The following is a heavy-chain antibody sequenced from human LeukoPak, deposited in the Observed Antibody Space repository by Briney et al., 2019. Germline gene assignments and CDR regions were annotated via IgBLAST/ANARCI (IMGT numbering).Heavy chain of an antibody. J-gene: IGHJ4*02. V-gene: IGHV6-1*01. CDR2: TYYRSTSSRWFN. Sequence: SQTLSLTCAISGDSVSSDSATWNWIRQSPSRGLEWLGRTYYRSTSSRWFNDYAESVKSRINVNPDTSKNQFSLHLNSMTPEDTAVYYCARERDWAGTDCWGQGTLVTVSS. CDR3: ARERDWAGTDC. CDR1: GDSVSSDSAT. D-gene: IGHD3-9*01.